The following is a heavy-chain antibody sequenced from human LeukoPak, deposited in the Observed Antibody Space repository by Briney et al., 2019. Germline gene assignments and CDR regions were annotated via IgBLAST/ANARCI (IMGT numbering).Heavy chain of an antibody. Sequence: GASVKVSCKASGYTFSSYAISWVRQAPGQGLEWMGGIIPSLGTANYAQKFKGRVTITADKSTSTAYMELSSLRSEDTAVYYCARDRIAVAGRKYYYCMDVWGKGTTVTVSS. CDR1: GYTFSSYA. J-gene: IGHJ6*03. CDR2: IIPSLGTA. D-gene: IGHD6-19*01. CDR3: ARDRIAVAGRKYYYCMDV. V-gene: IGHV1-69*06.